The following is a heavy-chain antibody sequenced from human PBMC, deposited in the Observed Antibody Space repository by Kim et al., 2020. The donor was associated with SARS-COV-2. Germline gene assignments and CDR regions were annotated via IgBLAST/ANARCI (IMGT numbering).Heavy chain of an antibody. D-gene: IGHD6-19*01. J-gene: IGHJ4*02. CDR3: ARGAVAGTSFDY. V-gene: IGHV3-30*01. Sequence: YYAESVKGGFTISRDNSKNTRYLQMNSRRAEDTAVYYCARGAVAGTSFDYWGQGTLVTVSS.